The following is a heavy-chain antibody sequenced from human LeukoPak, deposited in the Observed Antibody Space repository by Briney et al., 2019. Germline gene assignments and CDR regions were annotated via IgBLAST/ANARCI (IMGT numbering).Heavy chain of an antibody. D-gene: IGHD2-2*01. Sequence: SVKVSCKASGGTFSSYAISWVRQAPGQGLEWMGGIIPIFGTANYAQKFQGRVTITTDESTSTAYMELSSLRSEDTAVYYCASRTLYCSSTSCYDYWGQGTLVTVSS. CDR3: ASRTLYCSSTSCYDY. J-gene: IGHJ4*02. V-gene: IGHV1-69*05. CDR2: IIPIFGTA. CDR1: GGTFSSYA.